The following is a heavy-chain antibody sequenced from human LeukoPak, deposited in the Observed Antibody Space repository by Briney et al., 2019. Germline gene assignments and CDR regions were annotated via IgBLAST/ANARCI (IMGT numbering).Heavy chain of an antibody. Sequence: SETLSLTCTVSGGSISSYYWSWIRQPAGKGLEWIGRIYTSGSTYYNPSLKSRVTMSVDTSKNQFSLKLSSVTAADTAVYYCARVPGWLLWGYFDYWGQGTLVTVSS. J-gene: IGHJ4*02. CDR1: GGSISSYY. V-gene: IGHV4-4*07. CDR2: IYTSGST. D-gene: IGHD3-9*01. CDR3: ARVPGWLLWGYFDY.